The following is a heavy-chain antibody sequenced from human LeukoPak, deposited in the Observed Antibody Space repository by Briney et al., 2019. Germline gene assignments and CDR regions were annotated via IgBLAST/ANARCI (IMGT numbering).Heavy chain of an antibody. V-gene: IGHV3-30*18. CDR2: ISYDGSNK. CDR1: GFTFSSYG. J-gene: IGHJ4*02. D-gene: IGHD6-13*01. CDR3: AKVFPPFRVAAATYYFDY. Sequence: GGSLRLSCAASGFTFSSYGMHWVRQAPGKGLEWVAVISYDGSNKYYADSVKGRFTISRDNSKNTLYLQMNSLRAEDTAVYYCAKVFPPFRVAAATYYFDYWGQGTLVTVSS.